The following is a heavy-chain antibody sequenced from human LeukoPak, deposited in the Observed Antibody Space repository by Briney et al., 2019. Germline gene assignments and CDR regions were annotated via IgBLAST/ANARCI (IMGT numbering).Heavy chain of an antibody. D-gene: IGHD2-15*01. CDR2: ISSSSSTI. CDR3: ARKYCSGGSCYEGAFDI. Sequence: GGSLRLSCAASGFTFSSYTMNWVRQAPGKGLEWVSYISSSSSTIYYADSVKGRFTISRDNAKNPLFLQVNSLRAEDTAVYYCARKYCSGGSCYEGAFDIWGQGTMVTVSS. CDR1: GFTFSSYT. J-gene: IGHJ3*02. V-gene: IGHV3-48*01.